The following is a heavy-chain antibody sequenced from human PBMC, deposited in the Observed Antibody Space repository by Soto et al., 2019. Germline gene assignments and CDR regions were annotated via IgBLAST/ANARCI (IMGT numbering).Heavy chain of an antibody. V-gene: IGHV3-33*01. CDR3: ARGRWYSSSWSLDY. D-gene: IGHD6-13*01. J-gene: IGHJ4*02. CDR1: GFTFSSYG. Sequence: GESLKISCAASGFTFSSYGMHWVRQAPGKGLEWVAVIWYDGSNKYYADSVKGRFTISRDNSKNTLYLQMNSLRAEDTAVYYCARGRWYSSSWSLDYWGQGTLVTVSS. CDR2: IWYDGSNK.